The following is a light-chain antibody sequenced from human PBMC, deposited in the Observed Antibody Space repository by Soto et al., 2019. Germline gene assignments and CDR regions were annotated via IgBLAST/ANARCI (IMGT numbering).Light chain of an antibody. Sequence: QSALTQPASVSGSPEQSITISCTGTSSDIGSYERVSWYQWHPGKAPKLMIYEDYRRPSGISNRFSGSKSGYTASLTISGLQAEDEADYYCCSYAGSSIFVVFGGGTKVTVL. CDR1: SSDIGSYER. CDR3: CSYAGSSIFVV. J-gene: IGLJ2*01. CDR2: EDY. V-gene: IGLV2-23*02.